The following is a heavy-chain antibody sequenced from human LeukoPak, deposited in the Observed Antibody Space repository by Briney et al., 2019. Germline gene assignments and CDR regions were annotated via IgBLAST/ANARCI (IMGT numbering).Heavy chain of an antibody. CDR1: GFTFSSYE. V-gene: IGHV3-48*03. Sequence: PGGSLRLSCAASGFTFSSYEMNWVRQAPGKGLEWVSYISSSGSTIYYADSVKGRFTISRDNAKNSLYLQMNSLRAEDTAVYYCARDLTSSSWYYYYYYMDVWGKGTTVTISS. J-gene: IGHJ6*03. D-gene: IGHD6-13*01. CDR3: ARDLTSSSWYYYYYYMDV. CDR2: ISSSGSTI.